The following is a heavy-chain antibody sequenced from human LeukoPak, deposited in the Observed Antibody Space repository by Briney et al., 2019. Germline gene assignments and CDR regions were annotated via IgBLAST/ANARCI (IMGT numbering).Heavy chain of an antibody. V-gene: IGHV3-33*01. CDR3: ARDRGGPVSFYSNTGWFDP. CDR1: GFTFSSYG. D-gene: IGHD4-11*01. Sequence: PGGSLRLSCAASGFTFSSYGMHWVRQAPGQWLEWVAVIWYDGSNKYYAGSAKGQFTISRDNSKNTLYLQMNSLRAEDTAVYYCARDRGGPVSFYSNTGWFDPWGQGTLVTVSS. J-gene: IGHJ5*02. CDR2: IWYDGSNK.